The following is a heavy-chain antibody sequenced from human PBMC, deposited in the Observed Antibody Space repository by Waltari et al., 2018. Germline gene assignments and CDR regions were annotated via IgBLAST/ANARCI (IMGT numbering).Heavy chain of an antibody. J-gene: IGHJ4*02. CDR1: GFTSRSYG. CDR2: IRYDGSNK. D-gene: IGHD6-19*01. Sequence: QVQLVESGGGVVQPGGSLRLSCAAPGFTSRSYGMHWVRQAPGKGLEWVAFIRYDGSNKYYADSVKGRFTISRDNSKNTLYLQMNSLRAEDTAVYYCAKVQLSSGWFFDYWGQGTLVTVSS. CDR3: AKVQLSSGWFFDY. V-gene: IGHV3-30*02.